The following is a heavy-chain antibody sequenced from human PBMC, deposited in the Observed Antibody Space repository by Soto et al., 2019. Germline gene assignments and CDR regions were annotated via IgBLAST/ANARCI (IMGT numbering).Heavy chain of an antibody. Sequence: QVQLVQSGAEVKKPGASVKISCKASGYTFSNSYVHWVRQAPGQGLEWMGMINPNGGGTDYARKFQGRVTLTRDTSPSSAYMELTSLRSEYTARYYCHRGKTRVGATLDYWGPATLVTTSS. J-gene: IGHJ4*02. V-gene: IGHV1-46*03. CDR3: HRGKTRVGATLDY. D-gene: IGHD2-15*01. CDR2: INPNGGGT. CDR1: GYTFSNSY.